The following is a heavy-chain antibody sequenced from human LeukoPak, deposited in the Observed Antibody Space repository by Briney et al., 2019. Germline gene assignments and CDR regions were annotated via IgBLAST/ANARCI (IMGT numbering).Heavy chain of an antibody. Sequence: SETLSLTCAVSGYSISSGYYWGWIRQPPGKGLEWIGSIYHSGSTYYNPSLKSRVTISVDTSKNQFSLKLSSVTAADTVVYYCARAPLITFGGVIGDAFDIWGQGTMVTVSS. D-gene: IGHD3-16*02. CDR3: ARAPLITFGGVIGDAFDI. CDR1: GYSISSGYY. V-gene: IGHV4-38-2*01. CDR2: IYHSGST. J-gene: IGHJ3*02.